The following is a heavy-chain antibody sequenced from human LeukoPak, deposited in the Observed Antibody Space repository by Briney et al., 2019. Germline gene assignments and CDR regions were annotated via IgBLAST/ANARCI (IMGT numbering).Heavy chain of an antibody. V-gene: IGHV4-4*09. J-gene: IGHJ6*03. Sequence: SETLSLTCTVSGGSISSYYWSWIRQPPGKGLEGIGYIYTSGSTNYDPSLKSRVTISVDTSKNQFSLKLSSVTAADTAVYYCARRSGLGNYYYYYYMDVWGKGTTVTVSS. D-gene: IGHD1-26*01. CDR1: GGSISSYY. CDR2: IYTSGST. CDR3: ARRSGLGNYYYYYYMDV.